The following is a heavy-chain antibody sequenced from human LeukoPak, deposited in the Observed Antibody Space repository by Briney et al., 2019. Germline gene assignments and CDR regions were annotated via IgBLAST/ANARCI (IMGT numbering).Heavy chain of an antibody. Sequence: GGSLRLSCAASGFTFSNAWMSWVRQAPGKGLEWVGRIKRTTDSGTTDYAAPVEGRFTISRDDSKSTLYLQMNSLKTDDTAVYYCATLRRFDPWGQGTLVTVSS. CDR3: ATLRRFDP. CDR2: IKRTTDSGTT. J-gene: IGHJ5*02. V-gene: IGHV3-15*01. CDR1: GFTFSNAW.